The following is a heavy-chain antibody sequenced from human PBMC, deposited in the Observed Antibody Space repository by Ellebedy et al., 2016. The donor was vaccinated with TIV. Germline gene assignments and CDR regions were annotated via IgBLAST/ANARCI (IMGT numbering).Heavy chain of an antibody. CDR2: INSDGSST. CDR1: GFTFSSYW. V-gene: IGHV3-74*01. CDR3: AGEGSYGGRYFDY. D-gene: IGHD5-18*01. J-gene: IGHJ4*02. Sequence: ESLKISXAASGFTFSSYWMHWVRQAPEKGLVWVSRINSDGSSTNYADSVKGRFTISRDNAKNTLYLQMNSLRAEDTAVYYCAGEGSYGGRYFDYWGQGTLVTVSS.